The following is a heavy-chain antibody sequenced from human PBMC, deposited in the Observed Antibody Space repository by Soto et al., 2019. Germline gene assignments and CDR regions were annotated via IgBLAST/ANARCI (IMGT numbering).Heavy chain of an antibody. V-gene: IGHV1-69*06. CDR2: IIPIFGTA. J-gene: IGHJ6*02. Sequence: SGKVCCKASVDTFSRYTISWVLQAPGQGLEWMGGIIPIFGTANYAQKFHGRVTITADKSTSTAYMELRSLRYEDTAVYYCARSGGTSRYTHYYYGMDVWGQGTTVTVSS. CDR3: ARSGGTSRYTHYYYGMDV. D-gene: IGHD2-2*02. CDR1: VDTFSRYT.